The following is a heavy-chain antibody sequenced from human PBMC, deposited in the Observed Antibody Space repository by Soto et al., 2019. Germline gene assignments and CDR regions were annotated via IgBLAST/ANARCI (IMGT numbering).Heavy chain of an antibody. V-gene: IGHV3-66*01. Sequence: GGSLRLSCAASGFTFSSKYMSWVRQAPGKGLEWVSLIQSGGITYYADSVKGRFTISRDSSENTLHLQMDSLRAEDTAVYYCATSFITTVGTTAWGQGTQVTVSS. CDR3: ATSFITTVGTTA. J-gene: IGHJ4*02. CDR2: IQSGGIT. CDR1: GFTFSSKY. D-gene: IGHD1-1*01.